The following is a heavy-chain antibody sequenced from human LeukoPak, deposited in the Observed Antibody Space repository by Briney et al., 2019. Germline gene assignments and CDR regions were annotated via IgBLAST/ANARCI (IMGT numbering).Heavy chain of an antibody. CDR1: GGSSSGYY. CDR3: ARGNYGDYSYYYYYMDV. V-gene: IGHV4-34*01. D-gene: IGHD4-17*01. J-gene: IGHJ6*03. Sequence: SETLSLTCAVYGGSSSGYYWSWIRQPPGKGLEWIGEINHSGSTNYNPSLKSRVTISVDTSKNQFSLKLSSVTAADTAVYYCARGNYGDYSYYYYYMDVWGKGTTVTVSS. CDR2: INHSGST.